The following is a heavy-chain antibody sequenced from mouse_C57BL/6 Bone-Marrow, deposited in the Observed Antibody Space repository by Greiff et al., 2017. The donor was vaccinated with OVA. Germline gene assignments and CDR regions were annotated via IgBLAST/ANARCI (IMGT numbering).Heavy chain of an antibody. V-gene: IGHV1-82*01. CDR3: ARCGLLLWLQHDHCALAY. J-gene: IGHJ4*01. D-gene: IGHD2-2*01. Sequence: QVQLQQSGPELVKPGASVKISCKASGYAFSSSWMNWVKQRPGKGLEWIGRIYPGDGDTNYNGKFKGKATLTADKSSSTAYMQLSSLTSEDSAVYVSARCGLLLWLQHDHCALAYWGQGTPVTVSS. CDR1: GYAFSSSW. CDR2: IYPGDGDT.